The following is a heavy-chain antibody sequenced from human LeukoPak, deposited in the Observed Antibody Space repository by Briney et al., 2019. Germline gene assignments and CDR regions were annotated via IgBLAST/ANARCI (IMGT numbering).Heavy chain of an antibody. CDR1: GFTVSSNY. V-gene: IGHV3-66*02. D-gene: IGHD1-26*01. CDR2: IYSGAST. CDR3: AGKTSGSYFFDY. Sequence: GGSLRLSCAASGFTVSSNYMSWVRQAPGKGLEWVSIIYSGASTYYTDSVTGRFTISRDNSKNPLYLQINSLRAEDTAVYYCAGKTSGSYFFDYWGQGTLVTVSS. J-gene: IGHJ4*02.